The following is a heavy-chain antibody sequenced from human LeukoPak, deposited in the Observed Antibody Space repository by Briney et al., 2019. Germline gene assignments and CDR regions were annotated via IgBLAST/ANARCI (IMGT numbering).Heavy chain of an antibody. CDR2: IYYSGST. Sequence: SETLSLTCTVSGGSISSGGYYWSWIRQHPGKGLEWIGYIYYSGSTYYNPSLKSRVTISVDTSKNQFSLKLSSVTAADTAVYYCARQSTSSVHFDYWGQGTLVTVSS. V-gene: IGHV4-31*03. CDR3: ARQSTSSVHFDY. CDR1: GGSISSGGYY. J-gene: IGHJ4*02. D-gene: IGHD6-25*01.